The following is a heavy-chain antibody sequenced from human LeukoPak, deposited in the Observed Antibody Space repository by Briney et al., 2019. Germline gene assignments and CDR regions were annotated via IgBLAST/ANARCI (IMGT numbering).Heavy chain of an antibody. V-gene: IGHV3-7*01. Sequence: PGGSRRLSCAASGFTFSSYGMSWVRQAPGKGLEGVAHIKQDGSEKYYVDSVKGRFTISRDNAKNSLYLQMNSLRAEDTAGYYRARDRYPGIAAACTPDYWGQGTLVTVSS. CDR2: IKQDGSEK. CDR3: ARDRYPGIAAACTPDY. CDR1: GFTFSSYG. J-gene: IGHJ4*02. D-gene: IGHD6-13*01.